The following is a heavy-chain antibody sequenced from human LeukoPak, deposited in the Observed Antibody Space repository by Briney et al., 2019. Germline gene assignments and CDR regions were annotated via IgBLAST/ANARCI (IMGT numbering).Heavy chain of an antibody. CDR2: MNPNSGNT. V-gene: IGHV1-8*03. CDR3: ARAGRKAGAFDI. Sequence: GASVKVSCKASGYTFTSYDINWVRQATGQGLEWMGWMNPNSGNTGYAQKFQGRVTITRNTSISTAYMELNSLRSEDTAVYYCARAGRKAGAFDIWGQGTMVTVSS. D-gene: IGHD1-14*01. J-gene: IGHJ3*02. CDR1: GYTFTSYD.